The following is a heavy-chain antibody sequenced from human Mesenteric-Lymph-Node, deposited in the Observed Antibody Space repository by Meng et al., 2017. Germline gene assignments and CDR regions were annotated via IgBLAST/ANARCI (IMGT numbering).Heavy chain of an antibody. J-gene: IGHJ6*02. V-gene: IGHV1-8*01. CDR3: TCELTGYYPLV. CDR1: GYTFTSYD. CDR2: MNPNSGNT. D-gene: IGHD3-9*01. Sequence: ASVKVSCKASGYTFTSYDINWVRQATGQGLEWMGWMNPNSGNTGYAQKFQGRVTMTRNTSISTAYMELSSLRSEDTAVYSCTCELTGYYPLVWGQGTTVTVSS.